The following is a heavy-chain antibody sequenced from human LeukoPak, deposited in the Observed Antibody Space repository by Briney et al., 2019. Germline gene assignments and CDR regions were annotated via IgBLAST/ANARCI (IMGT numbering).Heavy chain of an antibody. Sequence: GGSLRLSCAASGFTFSNAWMSWLRQAPGKGLEWVGRIKSKTDGGTTDYAAPVKGRFTISRDDPKNTLYLQMNSLKTEDTAVYYCTTRGTGDSSGYYYHHFDYWGQGTLVTVSS. V-gene: IGHV3-15*01. J-gene: IGHJ4*02. CDR1: GFTFSNAW. D-gene: IGHD3-22*01. CDR3: TTRGTGDSSGYYYHHFDY. CDR2: IKSKTDGGTT.